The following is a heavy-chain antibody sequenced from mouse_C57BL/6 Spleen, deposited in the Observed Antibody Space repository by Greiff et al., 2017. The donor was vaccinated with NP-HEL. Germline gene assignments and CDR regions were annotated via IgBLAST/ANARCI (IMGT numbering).Heavy chain of an antibody. CDR3: ARDLFAY. CDR1: GYTFTSYW. CDR2: IYPGSGST. V-gene: IGHV1-55*01. Sequence: QVQLKQPGAELVKPGASVKMSCKASGYTFTSYWITWVKQRPGQGLEWIGDIYPGSGSTNYNEKFKSKATLTVDTSSSTAYMQHSSLTSEDSAVYYCARDLFAYWGQGTLVTVSA. J-gene: IGHJ3*01.